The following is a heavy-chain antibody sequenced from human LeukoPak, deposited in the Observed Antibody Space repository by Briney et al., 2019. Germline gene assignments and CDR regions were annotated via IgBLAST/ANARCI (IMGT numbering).Heavy chain of an antibody. Sequence: ASVKVSCKASGYTITNNYMHWVRQAPGQGLEWMGVINPSGTGTSYAQKFQGRITMSRDTSTSTVYMELSSLRSEDTAFYYCATDHSMANAAWWFDPWGQGTLVTVSS. CDR2: INPSGTGT. D-gene: IGHD5-24*01. CDR3: ATDHSMANAAWWFDP. CDR1: GYTITNNY. J-gene: IGHJ5*02. V-gene: IGHV1-46*01.